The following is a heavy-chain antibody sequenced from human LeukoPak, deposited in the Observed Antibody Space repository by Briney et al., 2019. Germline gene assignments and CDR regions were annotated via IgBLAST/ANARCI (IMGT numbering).Heavy chain of an antibody. CDR1: GFTFSSYA. J-gene: IGHJ4*02. Sequence: PGGSLRLSCAASGFTFSSYAMSWVRQAPGKGLEWVSAISGSGGSTYYADSVKGRFTISRDNSKNTLYLQMNSLRAEDTAVYYCTTSDIVVEPAAREMYYFDYWGQGTLVTVSS. D-gene: IGHD2-2*01. V-gene: IGHV3-23*01. CDR2: ISGSGGST. CDR3: TTSDIVVEPAAREMYYFDY.